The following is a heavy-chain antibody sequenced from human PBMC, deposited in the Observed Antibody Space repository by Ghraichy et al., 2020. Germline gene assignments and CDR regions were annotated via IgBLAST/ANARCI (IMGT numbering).Heavy chain of an antibody. CDR3: ARAISLYYGMDV. J-gene: IGHJ6*02. Sequence: GGSLRLSCAASAFTFSDYYMSWIRQAPWKGLEWVSYISFSGSTIYYADSVKGRFTISRDNAKKSVYLQMNSLRAEDTTVYYCARAISLYYGMDVWGQGTTVTVSS. V-gene: IGHV3-11*01. CDR1: AFTFSDYY. D-gene: IGHD2/OR15-2a*01. CDR2: ISFSGSTI.